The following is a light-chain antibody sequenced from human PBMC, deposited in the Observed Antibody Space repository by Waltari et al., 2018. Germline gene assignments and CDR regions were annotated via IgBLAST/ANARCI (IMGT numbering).Light chain of an antibody. Sequence: QSVLTQPPSASGATGQRVIISCSGSSSNIGGSTVNWYQHLPGAAPQLLISGNNQRPSGVPDRFSGSTSGTSASLAISGLQSEDEADYYCAAWDASLFAWVFGGGTRLTVL. CDR1: SSNIGGST. CDR2: GNN. CDR3: AAWDASLFAWV. J-gene: IGLJ3*02. V-gene: IGLV1-44*01.